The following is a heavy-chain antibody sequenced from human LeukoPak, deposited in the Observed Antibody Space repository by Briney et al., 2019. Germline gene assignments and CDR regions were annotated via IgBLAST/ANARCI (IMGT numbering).Heavy chain of an antibody. CDR3: TTDPDIAVAAFDAFDI. CDR1: GFTFSNAW. Sequence: MSGGSLRLSCAASGFTFSNAWMSWVRQAPGKGLEWVGRIKSKTDGGTTDYAAPVKGRFTISRDDSKNAVYLQMNTLKTEDTAVYYCTTDPDIAVAAFDAFDIWGQGTMVTVSP. V-gene: IGHV3-15*01. CDR2: IKSKTDGGTT. D-gene: IGHD6-19*01. J-gene: IGHJ3*02.